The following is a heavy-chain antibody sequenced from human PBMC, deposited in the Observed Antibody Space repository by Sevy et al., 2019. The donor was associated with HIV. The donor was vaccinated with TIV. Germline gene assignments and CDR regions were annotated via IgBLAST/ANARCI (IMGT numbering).Heavy chain of an antibody. J-gene: IGHJ4*02. CDR2: IYYNGRT. Sequence: SETLSLTCTVSGGSISSNTYYWAWIGQPPGKGLEWIGSIYYNGRTDYNPFLKSGVTDSFDTSNNQYSLKLSSMTPADTAVDDCAVTPWIPSWSGFDHYFDYWGQGTPVTVSS. D-gene: IGHD3-10*01. CDR1: GGSISSNTYY. CDR3: AVTPWIPSWSGFDHYFDY. V-gene: IGHV4-39*01.